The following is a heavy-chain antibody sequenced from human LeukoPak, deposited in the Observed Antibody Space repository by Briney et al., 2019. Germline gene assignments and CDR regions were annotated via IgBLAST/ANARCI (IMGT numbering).Heavy chain of an antibody. CDR1: GYSFTSYW. CDR3: ACREFYSPWPGP. J-gene: IGHJ5*02. D-gene: IGHD5-18*01. CDR2: IYPGDSRT. Sequence: PGESLEISCKGSGYSFTSYWIGWVRQTPGKGLEWMGVIYPGDSRTRYNPSFEGQVTISADKSINTAYLQWSSLKASDTAMYYCACREFYSPWPGPWGQGTLVTVSS. V-gene: IGHV5-51*03.